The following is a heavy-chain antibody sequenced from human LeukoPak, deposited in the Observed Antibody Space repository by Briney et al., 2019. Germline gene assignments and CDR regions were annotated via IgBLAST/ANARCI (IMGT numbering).Heavy chain of an antibody. J-gene: IGHJ6*02. CDR2: IKKDGSEE. Sequence: PGGSLRLSCAASGFTFSSYWMSWVRQAPWKGLEWVANIKKDGSEEYYVDSVKGRFTISRDNAKNSLYLQMNSLRVEDTAVYYCASSPHNMVRDLQFYYYGMDVWGQGTTVTVSS. CDR3: ASSPHNMVRDLQFYYYGMDV. V-gene: IGHV3-7*01. CDR1: GFTFSSYW. D-gene: IGHD3-10*01.